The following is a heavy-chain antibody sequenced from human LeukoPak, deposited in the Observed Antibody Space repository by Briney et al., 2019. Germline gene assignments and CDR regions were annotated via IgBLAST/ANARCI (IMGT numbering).Heavy chain of an antibody. V-gene: IGHV3-21*01. CDR3: ARTYFYYDSIGSISFFDY. CDR2: ISSSSSYI. Sequence: GGSLRLSCAASGFTFSSYSMNWVRQAPGKGLEWVSSISSSSSYIYYADSVKGRFTISRDNAKNSLYLQMNSLRAENTAVYYFARTYFYYDSIGSISFFDYWGQGTMVTVSS. D-gene: IGHD3-22*01. J-gene: IGHJ4*02. CDR1: GFTFSSYS.